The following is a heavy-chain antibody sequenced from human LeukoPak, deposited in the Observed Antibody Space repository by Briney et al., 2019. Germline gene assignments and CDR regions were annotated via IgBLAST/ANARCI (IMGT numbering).Heavy chain of an antibody. CDR1: GFTFSSYG. CDR2: ISGRGDIT. V-gene: IGHV3-23*01. J-gene: IGHJ5*02. Sequence: GGSLRLSCAASGFTFSSYGMHWVRQAPGKGLEWVSTISGRGDITYYADTVKGRFTVSRDSSKSTLYLEMNSLRAEDTAVYYCARGPYDHVWGSYRYTENWFDPWGQGTLVTVSS. D-gene: IGHD3-16*02. CDR3: ARGPYDHVWGSYRYTENWFDP.